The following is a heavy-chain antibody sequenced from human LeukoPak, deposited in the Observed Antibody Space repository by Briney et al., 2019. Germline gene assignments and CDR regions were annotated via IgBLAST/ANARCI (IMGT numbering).Heavy chain of an antibody. Sequence: ASVNVSCKASGGTFSSYAISWARQAPGQGLEWMGGIIPIFGTADYAQKFQGRVTITADESTSTAYMELSSLRSEDTAVYYCARDVVPTNEETNWFDPWGQGTLVTVSS. CDR1: GGTFSSYA. CDR2: IIPIFGTA. D-gene: IGHD2-8*01. J-gene: IGHJ5*02. CDR3: ARDVVPTNEETNWFDP. V-gene: IGHV1-69*13.